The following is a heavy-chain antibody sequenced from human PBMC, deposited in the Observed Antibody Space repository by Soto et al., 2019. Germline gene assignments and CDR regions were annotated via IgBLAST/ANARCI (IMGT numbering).Heavy chain of an antibody. J-gene: IGHJ4*02. CDR3: ARGTQLPYYFDY. V-gene: IGHV4-59*01. CDR1: GGSISIYY. D-gene: IGHD2-2*01. CDR2: IYYSGST. Sequence: SETLSLTCTVSGGSISIYYWSWIRQPPGKGLEWIGYIYYSGSTNYNPSLKSRVTISEDTSKNQFSLKLSSVTAADTAMYYCARGTQLPYYFDYWGQGTLVTVSS.